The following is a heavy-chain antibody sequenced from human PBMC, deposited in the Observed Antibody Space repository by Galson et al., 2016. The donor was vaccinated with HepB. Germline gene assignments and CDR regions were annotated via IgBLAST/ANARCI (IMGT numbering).Heavy chain of an antibody. CDR3: ARGPSIRAIDFDS. Sequence: SLRLSCAGSGFKFDDYALHWVRQTPGKGLEWASSIGWNNGPTMYAGSVKGRFTVSGDNTKNSVFLQMNSLRPDDTAFYYCARGPSIRAIDFDSWGQGTLVTVSS. CDR1: GFKFDDYA. D-gene: IGHD3-16*01. V-gene: IGHV3-9*01. J-gene: IGHJ4*02. CDR2: IGWNNGPT.